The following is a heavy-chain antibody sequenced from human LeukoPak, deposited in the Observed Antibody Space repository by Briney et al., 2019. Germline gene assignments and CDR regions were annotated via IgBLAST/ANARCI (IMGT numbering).Heavy chain of an antibody. J-gene: IGHJ4*02. Sequence: ASVKVSCKASGGTFSSYAISWVRQAPGQGLEWMGWMNPNSGNTGYAQKFQGRVTMTRNTSISTAYMELSSLRSEDTAVYYCARGRHSSSWSDYWGQGTLVTVSS. CDR2: MNPNSGNT. D-gene: IGHD6-13*01. V-gene: IGHV1-8*02. CDR3: ARGRHSSSWSDY. CDR1: GGTFSSYA.